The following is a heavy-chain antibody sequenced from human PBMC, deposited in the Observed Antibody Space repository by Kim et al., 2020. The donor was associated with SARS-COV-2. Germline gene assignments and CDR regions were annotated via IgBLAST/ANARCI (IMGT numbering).Heavy chain of an antibody. CDR2: IYYSGST. J-gene: IGHJ6*02. CDR1: GGSISSGDYY. CDR3: ARVPQAVAGFYYYYYGMDV. V-gene: IGHV4-30-4*01. Sequence: SETLSHTCTVSGGSISSGDYYWSWIRQPPGKGLEWIGYIYYSGSTYYNPSLKSRVTISVDTSKNQFSLKLSSVTAADTAVYYCARVPQAVAGFYYYYYGMDVWGQGTTVTVSS. D-gene: IGHD6-19*01.